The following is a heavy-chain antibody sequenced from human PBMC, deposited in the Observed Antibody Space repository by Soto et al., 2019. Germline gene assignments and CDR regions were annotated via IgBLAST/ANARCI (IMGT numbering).Heavy chain of an antibody. V-gene: IGHV3-23*01. CDR1: EFTFSNYA. CDR3: AKDLSICGGFFFDY. Sequence: GGSLSLSCVASEFTFSNYAMSWVRQAPGKGLEWVSGISGNDDSTYYAASVKGRCIISRDNSKNTLDLQMNSLRAQDTAVYYCAKDLSICGGFFFDYWVQGIRVTVSS. CDR2: ISGNDDST. D-gene: IGHD2-21*01. J-gene: IGHJ4*02.